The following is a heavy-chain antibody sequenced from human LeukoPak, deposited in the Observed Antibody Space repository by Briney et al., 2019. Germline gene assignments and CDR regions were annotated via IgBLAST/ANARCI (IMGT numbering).Heavy chain of an antibody. CDR2: ISSSSSYI. CDR3: ARGLRRLTIYNWFDP. V-gene: IGHV3-21*01. D-gene: IGHD3-3*01. J-gene: IGHJ5*02. CDR1: GFTFSSYS. Sequence: GGSLRLSCAASGFTFSSYSMTWVRQAPGKGLEWVSSISSSSSYIYYADSVKGRFTISRDNSKNTLYLQMNSLRAEDTAVYYCARGLRRLTIYNWFDPWGQGTLVTVSS.